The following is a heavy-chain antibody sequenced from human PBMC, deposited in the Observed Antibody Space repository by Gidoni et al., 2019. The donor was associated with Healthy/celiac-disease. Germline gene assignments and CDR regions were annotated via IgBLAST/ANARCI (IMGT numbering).Heavy chain of an antibody. CDR1: GLTFDDYA. Sequence: EVQLVESGGGLVQPGRSLRNSCAASGLTFDDYAMNWVRQAPGKGLEWVPGIRWNSGSIGYADSVKGRFTISRDNAKNSLYLQMNSLRAEDTALYYCAKVSKGYYDSSGYYQDDAFDIWGQGTMVTVSS. V-gene: IGHV3-9*01. J-gene: IGHJ3*02. CDR3: AKVSKGYYDSSGYYQDDAFDI. D-gene: IGHD3-22*01. CDR2: IRWNSGSI.